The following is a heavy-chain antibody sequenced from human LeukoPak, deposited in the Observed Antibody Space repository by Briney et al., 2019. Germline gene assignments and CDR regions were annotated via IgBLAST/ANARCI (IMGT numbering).Heavy chain of an antibody. CDR3: ARWRTARTGFDY. D-gene: IGHD3/OR15-3a*01. V-gene: IGHV4-39*01. J-gene: IGHJ4*02. CDR2: IYYSGSP. CDR1: GGSISSNSYY. Sequence: PSETLPLTCTVSGGSISSNSYYWGWIRQPPGKGLEWIGSIYYSGSPYYNPSLKSRVTISVDTSKNQFSLKVISVTAADTAVYYCARWRTARTGFDYWGQGTLVTVSP.